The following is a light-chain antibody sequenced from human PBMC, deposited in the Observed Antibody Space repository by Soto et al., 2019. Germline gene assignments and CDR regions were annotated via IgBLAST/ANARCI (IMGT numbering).Light chain of an antibody. CDR2: KAS. Sequence: DIQMTQSPSTLSGSVGDRVTITCRASQTISSWLAWYQQKPGKAPKLLIYKASTLKSGVPSRFSGSGSGTEFTLTISSLQPDDVAAYYCQHYTSYSEALGQETKV. CDR1: QTISSW. V-gene: IGKV1-5*03. J-gene: IGKJ1*01. CDR3: QHYTSYSEA.